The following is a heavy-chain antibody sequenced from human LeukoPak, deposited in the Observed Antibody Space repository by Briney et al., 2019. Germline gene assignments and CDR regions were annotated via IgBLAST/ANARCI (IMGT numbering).Heavy chain of an antibody. V-gene: IGHV1-2*02. J-gene: IGHJ6*03. CDR3: ARDGRYCSGGSCQHYYYYCYMDV. CDR1: GYTFTGYY. CDR2: INPNSGGT. D-gene: IGHD2-15*01. Sequence: ASVKVSCKASGYTFTGYYMHWVRQAPGQGLEWMGWINPNSGGTNYAQKFQGRVTMTRDTSISTAYMELSRLRSDDTAVYYCARDGRYCSGGSCQHYYYYCYMDVWGKGTTVTVSS.